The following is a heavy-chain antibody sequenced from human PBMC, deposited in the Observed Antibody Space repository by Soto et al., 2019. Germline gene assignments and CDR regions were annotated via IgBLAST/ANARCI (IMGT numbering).Heavy chain of an antibody. J-gene: IGHJ6*02. Sequence: VQLVQSGAEVKKTGSSVKVSCKASGGTFNKFAFSWVRQAPGQGFEWMGGVIPVFRSANYAQRFRGRITITADEYTSTVYLYLNDLRSADTAVYYCARRYCASDNCPLFYYFVDLWGLGTTVTVSS. CDR1: GGTFNKFA. CDR3: ARRYCASDNCPLFYYFVDL. V-gene: IGHV1-69*01. D-gene: IGHD2-21*02. CDR2: VIPVFRSA.